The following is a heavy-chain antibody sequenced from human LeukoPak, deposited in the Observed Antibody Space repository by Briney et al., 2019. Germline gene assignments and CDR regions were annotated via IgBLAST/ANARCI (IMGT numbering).Heavy chain of an antibody. Sequence: SVKVSCKASGGTFSSYAISWVRQAPGQGLEWMGGIIPIFATAKYAQKFQGRVMISTDESTTTAYMELSSLRSEDTAVYYCARGRDWFDPWGQGTLVTVSS. CDR1: GGTFSSYA. CDR2: IIPIFATA. J-gene: IGHJ5*02. CDR3: ARGRDWFDP. V-gene: IGHV1-69*05.